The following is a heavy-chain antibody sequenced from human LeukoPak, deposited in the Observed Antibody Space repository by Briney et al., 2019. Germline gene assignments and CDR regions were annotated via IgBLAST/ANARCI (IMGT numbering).Heavy chain of an antibody. D-gene: IGHD5-24*01. J-gene: IGHJ4*02. CDR1: GGSFNSYA. CDR3: ARVMATIAYYFDY. CDR2: IIPIFGTA. V-gene: IGHV1-69*06. Sequence: ASVKVSCKASGGSFNSYAISWVRQAPGQGLEWMGGIIPIFGTANYAQKFQGRVTITADKSTNTAYMELSSLRSDDTAVYYCARVMATIAYYFDYWGQGTLVTVSS.